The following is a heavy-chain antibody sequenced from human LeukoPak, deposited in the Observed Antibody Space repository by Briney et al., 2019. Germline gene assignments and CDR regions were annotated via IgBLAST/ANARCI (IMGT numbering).Heavy chain of an antibody. Sequence: SETLSLTCTVSGGSISSSSYYWGWIRQPPGTGLVWTGSIYYSGSTYYNPSLKSRVTISVDTSKNQFSLKLSSVTAADTAVYYCARIERITIFGVVTLGAFDIWGQGTMVTVSS. J-gene: IGHJ3*02. CDR1: GGSISSSSYY. CDR2: IYYSGST. V-gene: IGHV4-39*01. CDR3: ARIERITIFGVVTLGAFDI. D-gene: IGHD3-3*01.